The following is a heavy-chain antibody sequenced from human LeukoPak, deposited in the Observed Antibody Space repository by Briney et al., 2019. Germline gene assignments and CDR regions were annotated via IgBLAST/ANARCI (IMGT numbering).Heavy chain of an antibody. CDR2: IYYSGST. J-gene: IGHJ5*02. CDR3: ARVDYGDYPEPYNWFDP. CDR1: GGSISSSSYY. V-gene: IGHV4-39*07. D-gene: IGHD4-17*01. Sequence: SETLSLTCTVSGGSISSSSYYWGWIRQPPGKGLEWIGSIYYSGSTYYNPSLKSRVTISVDTSKNQFSLKLSSVTAADTAVYYCARVDYGDYPEPYNWFDPWGQGTLVTVSS.